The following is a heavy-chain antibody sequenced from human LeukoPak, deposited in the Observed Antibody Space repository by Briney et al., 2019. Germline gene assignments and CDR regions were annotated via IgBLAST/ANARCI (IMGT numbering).Heavy chain of an antibody. Sequence: GGSLRLSCAASGFTFDDYGMSWVRQAPGKGLEWVSGINWNGGSAGYADSVKGRFTISRDNAKNSLYLQMNSLRAEDTALYHCARSRSYCSSTSCYDDAFDIWGQGTMVTVSS. CDR1: GFTFDDYG. CDR2: INWNGGSA. V-gene: IGHV3-20*01. D-gene: IGHD2-2*01. J-gene: IGHJ3*02. CDR3: ARSRSYCSSTSCYDDAFDI.